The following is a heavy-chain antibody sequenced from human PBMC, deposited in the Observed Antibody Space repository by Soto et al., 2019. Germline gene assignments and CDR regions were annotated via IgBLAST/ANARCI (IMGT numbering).Heavy chain of an antibody. D-gene: IGHD6-19*01. J-gene: IGHJ4*02. Sequence: QVQLVESGAEVREPGASVKVSCRASGYTFTTYYIHWVRQAPGQGLEWVGIINPSGGSTSYAQRFQGRVTMTGDTSTSTVYMELSSLTSEDTAVYYCARDRGIAVAAGAIDYWGQGTLVTVSS. CDR3: ARDRGIAVAAGAIDY. V-gene: IGHV1-46*01. CDR2: INPSGGST. CDR1: GYTFTTYY.